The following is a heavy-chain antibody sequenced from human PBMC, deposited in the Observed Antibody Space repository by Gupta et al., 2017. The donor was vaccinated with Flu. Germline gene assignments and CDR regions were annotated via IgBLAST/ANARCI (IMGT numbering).Heavy chain of an antibody. Sequence: EVQLLESGGGLVQPGGSLRLSCAAYGFTFRSYAMTWVRPAPGKGLEWVLAFDGGGVRTFYADFVKGRFTISRANSKSTLYLKMNRLRAEDTAIYYCAKDGRGGGDYHWFDSWGQGTLVIVSS. J-gene: IGHJ5*01. CDR1: GFTFRSYA. CDR3: AKDGRGGGDYHWFDS. CDR2: FDGGGVRT. D-gene: IGHD4-17*01. V-gene: IGHV3-23*01.